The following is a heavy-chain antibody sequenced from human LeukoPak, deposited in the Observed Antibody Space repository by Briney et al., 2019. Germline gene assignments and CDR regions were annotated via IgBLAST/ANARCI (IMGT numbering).Heavy chain of an antibody. V-gene: IGHV3-33*01. D-gene: IGHD2-2*01. CDR2: IWYDGSNK. J-gene: IGHJ6*04. Sequence: GGSLRLSCAASGFTFSSYGMRWVRQAPGKGLEWVAVIWYDGSNKYYADSVKGRFTISRDNSKNTLYLQMNSLRAEDTAVYYCARSPEVGYCSSTSCRRGYYYGMDVWGKGTTVTVSS. CDR3: ARSPEVGYCSSTSCRRGYYYGMDV. CDR1: GFTFSSYG.